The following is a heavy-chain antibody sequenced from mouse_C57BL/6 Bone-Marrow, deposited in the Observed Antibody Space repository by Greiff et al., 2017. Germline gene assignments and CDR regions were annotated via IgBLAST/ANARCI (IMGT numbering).Heavy chain of an antibody. Sequence: VQLQQSGAELVKPGASVKISCKASGYAFSSYWMNWVKQRPGKGLEWIGQIYPGDGDTNYNGKFKGKATLTADKSSSTAYMQLSSLTSEDSAVYFCAIGYYYGSSYAYWGQGTLVTVSA. V-gene: IGHV1-80*01. CDR3: AIGYYYGSSYAY. D-gene: IGHD1-1*01. CDR2: IYPGDGDT. J-gene: IGHJ3*01. CDR1: GYAFSSYW.